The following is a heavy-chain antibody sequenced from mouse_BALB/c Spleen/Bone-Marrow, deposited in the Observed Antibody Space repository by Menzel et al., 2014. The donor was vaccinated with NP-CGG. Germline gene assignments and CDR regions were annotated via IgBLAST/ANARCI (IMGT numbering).Heavy chain of an antibody. J-gene: IGHJ3*01. Sequence: VQLQQSGAELVKPGASVKLSCTASGFNIKDTYMHWVKQRPEQGLEWIGRIDPANGNTKYDPKFQGKATITADTSSNPAYLQLSSLTSEDTAVYYCATTDSSGVFAYWGQGTLVTVSA. D-gene: IGHD3-2*01. CDR1: GFNIKDTY. CDR3: ATTDSSGVFAY. V-gene: IGHV14-3*02. CDR2: IDPANGNT.